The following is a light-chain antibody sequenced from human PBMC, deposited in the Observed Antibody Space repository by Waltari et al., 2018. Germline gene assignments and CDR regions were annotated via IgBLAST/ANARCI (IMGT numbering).Light chain of an antibody. V-gene: IGKV1-39*01. J-gene: IGKJ5*01. CDR2: AAS. Sequence: DIQMTQSPSSLSASIGDTVSITCRASQNIIAHVNWYQQKPGIAPNLLIYAASSLRSGVSSRFRGSGSGTEFTLTISKLRPEDYATYYCQESSSVSSITFGQGTRL. CDR1: QNIIAH. CDR3: QESSSVSSIT.